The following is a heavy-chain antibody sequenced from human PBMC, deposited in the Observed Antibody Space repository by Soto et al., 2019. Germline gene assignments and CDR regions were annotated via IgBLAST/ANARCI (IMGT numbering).Heavy chain of an antibody. CDR2: IYYSGST. Sequence: PSETLSLTCTVSGGSISSSSYYWGWIRQPPGKGLEWIGSIYYSGSTYYNPSLKSRVTISVDTSKNQFSLKLSSVTAADTAVYYCARLGDIVVVPAAIAIDYWGQGTLVTVSS. CDR1: GGSISSSSYY. D-gene: IGHD2-2*01. CDR3: ARLGDIVVVPAAIAIDY. V-gene: IGHV4-39*01. J-gene: IGHJ4*02.